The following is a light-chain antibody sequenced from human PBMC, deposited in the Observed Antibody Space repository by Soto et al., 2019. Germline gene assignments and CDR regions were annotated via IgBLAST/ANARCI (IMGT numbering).Light chain of an antibody. CDR2: GAS. CDR3: QQYGSSPPIT. CDR1: QSVSSSSY. J-gene: IGKJ5*01. Sequence: ERATLSFSASQSVSSSSYLAWYQQRPGQAPRLLSHGASSRATGIPDRFSGSGSGTDFTLTISRLEPEDFAVYYCQQYGSSPPITFGPGTRLELK. V-gene: IGKV3-20*01.